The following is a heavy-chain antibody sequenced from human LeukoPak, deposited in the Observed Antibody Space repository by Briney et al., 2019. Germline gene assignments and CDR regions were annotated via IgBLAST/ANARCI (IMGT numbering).Heavy chain of an antibody. J-gene: IGHJ4*02. V-gene: IGHV3-48*04. CDR1: GFTFSSYW. CDR2: ISSSGSTI. CDR3: ARDRYSSGWSDY. D-gene: IGHD6-19*01. Sequence: GGSLRLSCAASGFTFSSYWMNWVRQAPGKGLEWVSYISSSGSTIYYADSVKGRFTISRDNAKNSLYLQMNSLRVEDTAVYYCARDRYSSGWSDYWGQGTLVTVSS.